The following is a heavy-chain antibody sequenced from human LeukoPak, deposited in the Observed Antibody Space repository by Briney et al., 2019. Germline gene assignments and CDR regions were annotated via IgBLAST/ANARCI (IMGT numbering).Heavy chain of an antibody. CDR2: ISGSGGST. D-gene: IGHD5-18*01. Sequence: PGGSLRLSCAASGFTFSSDAMSWVRQAPGKGLEWVSAISGSGGSTYYADSVKGRFTISRDNSKNTLYLQMNSLRAEDTAVYYCAREGRRGYSYGWNDYWGQGTLVTVSS. CDR1: GFTFSSDA. CDR3: AREGRRGYSYGWNDY. V-gene: IGHV3-23*01. J-gene: IGHJ4*02.